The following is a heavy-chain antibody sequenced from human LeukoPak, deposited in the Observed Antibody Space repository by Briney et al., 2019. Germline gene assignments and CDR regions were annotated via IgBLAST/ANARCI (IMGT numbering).Heavy chain of an antibody. V-gene: IGHV4-59*11. D-gene: IGHD4-17*01. Sequence: SETLSLTCTVSGGSISGHYWSWIRQPPGKGLDWIGYIYYSGSTNYNPSLKSRTTISLDTSKSQFSLKLNSVTAADTAVYYCARDGDYDWYFDLWGRGTLVTVSS. CDR1: GGSISGHY. J-gene: IGHJ2*01. CDR2: IYYSGST. CDR3: ARDGDYDWYFDL.